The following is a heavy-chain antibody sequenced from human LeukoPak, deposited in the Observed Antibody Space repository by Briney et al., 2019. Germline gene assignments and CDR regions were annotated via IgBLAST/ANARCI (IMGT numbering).Heavy chain of an antibody. D-gene: IGHD3-16*01. CDR3: ARASFWGAFDI. Sequence: PSETLSLTCTVSGGSISSYYWSWIRQPPGKGLEWNGYINYTGSTNYNPSLKSRVTISLDTSKNQFSLKLSSVAAADTAVYYCARASFWGAFDIWGQGTMVTVSS. CDR2: INYTGST. V-gene: IGHV4-59*01. J-gene: IGHJ3*02. CDR1: GGSISSYY.